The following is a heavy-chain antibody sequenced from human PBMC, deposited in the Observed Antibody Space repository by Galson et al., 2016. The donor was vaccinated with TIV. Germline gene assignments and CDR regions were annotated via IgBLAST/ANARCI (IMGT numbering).Heavy chain of an antibody. J-gene: IGHJ4*02. CDR1: GGSIASNNW. V-gene: IGHV4-4*01. CDR2: IYIGGTT. Sequence: LTCAVSGGSIASNNWWRWVRQPPGKGLEWIGEIYIGGTTNYNPSLKSRVPMSLDKSNNQFSLQLGSVTAADTAVYFCAKHMSEPGTRGFDYWGQGTLVTVSS. D-gene: IGHD3-10*01. CDR3: AKHMSEPGTRGFDY.